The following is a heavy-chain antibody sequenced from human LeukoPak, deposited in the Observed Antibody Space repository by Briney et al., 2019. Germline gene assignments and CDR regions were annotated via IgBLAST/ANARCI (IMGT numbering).Heavy chain of an antibody. CDR1: GFTFSNYC. V-gene: IGHV3-48*02. J-gene: IGHJ4*02. Sequence: GGSLRLSCAASGFTFSNYCMNWVRQAPGKGLEWVSYISSSGGAMHYADSVRGRFTISRDNAENSLFLQMNSLRDEDTAVYYCARGTYGEYGGPAYWGQGTLVTVSS. D-gene: IGHD4-17*01. CDR3: ARGTYGEYGGPAY. CDR2: ISSSGGAM.